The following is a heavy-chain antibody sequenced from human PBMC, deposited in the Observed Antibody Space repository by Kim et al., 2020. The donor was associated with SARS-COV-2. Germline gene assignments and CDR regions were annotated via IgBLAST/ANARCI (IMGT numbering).Heavy chain of an antibody. CDR3: AKTRGSSYFDY. CDR2: ISGSGSST. Sequence: GSLRLSCAASEFTFSSYAMSWVRQAPGKGLEWVSTISGSGSSTNYADSGKGRFTISRDNSKNTLYLQMNSLRAEDTAVYYCAKTRGSSYFDYWGQGTLVTVSS. J-gene: IGHJ4*02. D-gene: IGHD3-10*01. V-gene: IGHV3-23*01. CDR1: EFTFSSYA.